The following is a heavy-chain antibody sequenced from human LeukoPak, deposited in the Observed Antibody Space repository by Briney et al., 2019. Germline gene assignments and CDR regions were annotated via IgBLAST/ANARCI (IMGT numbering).Heavy chain of an antibody. J-gene: IGHJ4*02. CDR1: GFTFSSSW. V-gene: IGHV3-74*01. D-gene: IGHD2-2*01. CDR3: ARGDQQLPRSTPDY. Sequence: GGSLRLSCAVSGFTFSSSWMHWVRQAPGKGLVWVSHIKTDGSTTAYADSVKGRFTISRDNAKNTLYLQMDSLRAEDTGVYYCARGDQQLPRSTPDYWGQGTLVSVSS. CDR2: IKTDGSTT.